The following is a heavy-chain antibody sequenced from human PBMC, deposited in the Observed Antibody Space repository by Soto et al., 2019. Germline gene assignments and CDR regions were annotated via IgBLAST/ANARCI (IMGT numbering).Heavy chain of an antibody. CDR2: ISSSSSYI. D-gene: IGHD4-17*01. CDR1: GFTFSSYS. V-gene: IGHV3-21*01. Sequence: GGSLRLSCAASGFTFSSYSMNWVRQAPGKGLEWVSSISSSSSYIYYADSVKDRFTISRDNAKNSLYLQMNSLRAEDTAVYYCARHPTVTEYYFDYWGQGTLVTVSS. CDR3: ARHPTVTEYYFDY. J-gene: IGHJ4*02.